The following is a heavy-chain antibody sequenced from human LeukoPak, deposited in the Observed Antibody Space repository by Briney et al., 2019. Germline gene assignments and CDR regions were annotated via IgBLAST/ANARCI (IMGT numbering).Heavy chain of an antibody. D-gene: IGHD3-22*01. J-gene: IGHJ4*02. CDR2: INHSGST. V-gene: IGHV4-34*01. CDR3: AKGSSGPIPAEGDY. Sequence: PSETLSLTCAVYGGSFSGYYWSWIRQPPGKGLEWIGEINHSGSTNYNPSLKSRVTISVDTSKNQFSLKLSSVTAADTAVYYCAKGSSGPIPAEGDYWGQGTLVTVSS. CDR1: GGSFSGYY.